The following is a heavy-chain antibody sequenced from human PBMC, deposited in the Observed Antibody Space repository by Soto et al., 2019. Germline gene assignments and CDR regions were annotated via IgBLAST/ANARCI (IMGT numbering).Heavy chain of an antibody. J-gene: IGHJ4*02. CDR3: AREGGGSYSPPKD. D-gene: IGHD3-10*01. CDR1: GGTFSSYA. CDR2: IIPIFGAA. V-gene: IGHV1-69*01. Sequence: QVQLVQSGAEVKKPGSSVKVSCKASGGTFSSYAISWVRQAPGQGLEWMGGIIPIFGAANYAQKFQGRITITADESTTTAYVELSSLRSDDTAVYYCAREGGGSYSPPKDWGQGTLVTVSS.